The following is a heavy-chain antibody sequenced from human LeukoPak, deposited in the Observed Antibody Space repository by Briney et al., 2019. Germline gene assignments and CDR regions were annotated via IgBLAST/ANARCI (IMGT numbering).Heavy chain of an antibody. V-gene: IGHV3-48*03. CDR1: GFTFSSYE. J-gene: IGHJ3*02. D-gene: IGHD3-10*01. CDR2: IISSTSYI. CDR3: ARVYITMVRGVNGFEAFDI. Sequence: PGGALRLSCAASGFTFSSYEMNWVRQAPGKGLEWVSSIISSTSYIYYADSVNGRFTISRDNAKNSLYLQMNSLRAEDTAVYYCARVYITMVRGVNGFEAFDIWGQGTMVTVSS.